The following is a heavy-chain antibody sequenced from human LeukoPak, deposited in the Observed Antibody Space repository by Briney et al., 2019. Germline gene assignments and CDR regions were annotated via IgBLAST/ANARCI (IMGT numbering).Heavy chain of an antibody. CDR3: ARDQGVPAAYFDY. CDR2: IYTTGST. CDR1: GGSITSGGYY. V-gene: IGHV4-61*02. D-gene: IGHD2-2*01. J-gene: IGHJ4*02. Sequence: SETLSLTCTVSGGSITSGGYYWSWIRRPAGKGLEWIGRIYTTGSTNYNPSLKSRVTISLDTSKNQLSLKLNSATAADTAVYYCARDQGVPAAYFDYWGQGTLVTVSS.